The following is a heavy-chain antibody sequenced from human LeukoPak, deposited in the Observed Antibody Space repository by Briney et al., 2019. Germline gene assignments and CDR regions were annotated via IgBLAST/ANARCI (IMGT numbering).Heavy chain of an antibody. CDR2: ISGSGGST. CDR3: ARAGRDYSSSSPPDY. J-gene: IGHJ4*02. D-gene: IGHD6-6*01. CDR1: GFTFSSYA. V-gene: IGHV3-23*01. Sequence: GGSLRLSCAASGFTFSSYAMSWVRQAPGKGLEWVSAISGSGGSTYYADSVKGRFTISRDNSKNTLYLQMNSLRAEDTAMYYCARAGRDYSSSSPPDYWGQGTLVTVSS.